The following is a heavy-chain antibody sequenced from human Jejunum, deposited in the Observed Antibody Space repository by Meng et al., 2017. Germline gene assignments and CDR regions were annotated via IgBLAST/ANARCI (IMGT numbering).Heavy chain of an antibody. D-gene: IGHD2-21*01. J-gene: IGHJ4*02. CDR2: VFHSGTP. CDR3: ASRPVGIRTYYFDC. Sequence: SETLSLTCAVSGGSITSTKWWSWVRQTPGKGLEWIGEVFHSGTPNYNPSLMSRLTRSVDKSKNQFSLNLTSVTAADTAVYYCASRPVGIRTYYFDCWGQGTLVTVSS. V-gene: IGHV4-4*02. CDR1: GGSITSTKW.